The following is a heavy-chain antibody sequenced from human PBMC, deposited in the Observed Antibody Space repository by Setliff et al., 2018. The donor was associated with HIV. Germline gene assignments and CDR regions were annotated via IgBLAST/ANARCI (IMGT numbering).Heavy chain of an antibody. CDR3: ATGPPLSSGWSQGAFDI. CDR1: GYTFTDYY. V-gene: IGHV1-69-2*01. J-gene: IGHJ3*02. Sequence: ASVKVSCKASGYTFTDYYMHWVQQAPGKGLEWMGRVDPEDGETIYAEKFQGRVTITADTTTDTAYMELSSLRSEDTAAYCCATGPPLSSGWSQGAFDIWGQGTMVTVSS. CDR2: VDPEDGET. D-gene: IGHD6-19*01.